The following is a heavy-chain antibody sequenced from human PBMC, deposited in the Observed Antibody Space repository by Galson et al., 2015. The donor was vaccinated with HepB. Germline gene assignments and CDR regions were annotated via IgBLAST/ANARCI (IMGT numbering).Heavy chain of an antibody. V-gene: IGHV6-1*01. CDR2: TYYRSKWYN. CDR1: GDSVSSNSAA. J-gene: IGHJ4*02. CDR3: ARVVGEMATNYFDY. Sequence: CAISGDSVSSNSAAWNWIRQSPSRGLEWLGRTYYRSKWYNDYAVSVKSRITINPDTSKNQFSLQLNSVAPEDTAVYYCARVVGEMATNYFDYWGQGTLVTVSS. D-gene: IGHD5-24*01.